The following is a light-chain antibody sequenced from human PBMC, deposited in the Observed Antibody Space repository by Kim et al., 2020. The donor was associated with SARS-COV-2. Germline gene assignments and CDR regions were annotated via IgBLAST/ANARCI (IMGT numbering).Light chain of an antibody. V-gene: IGKV1-9*01. J-gene: IGKJ5*01. Sequence: DIQLTQSPSFLSASVGDRVTITCRASQGINTYLAWYQEKPGKAPKLLIYAASTLQSGVPSRFSGSGSGTEFTLTISSLQAEDFTSYYCQQLKGYPITFGQGTRLEIK. CDR2: AAS. CDR1: QGINTY. CDR3: QQLKGYPIT.